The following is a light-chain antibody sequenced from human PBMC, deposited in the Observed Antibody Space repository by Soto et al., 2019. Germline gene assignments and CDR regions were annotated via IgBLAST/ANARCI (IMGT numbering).Light chain of an antibody. V-gene: IGKV1-27*01. J-gene: IGKJ3*01. CDR3: KKYNIASFN. Sequence: DLQMTQSPSSLSAAVGDRVTITCRASQGISNYLSWYQHKPGKVTKLLIYAASTLQSGATSRFSVSGSGTDFSLTICILQPVDVATYYRKKYNIASFNFGTRNKVDIQ. CDR1: QGISNY. CDR2: AAS.